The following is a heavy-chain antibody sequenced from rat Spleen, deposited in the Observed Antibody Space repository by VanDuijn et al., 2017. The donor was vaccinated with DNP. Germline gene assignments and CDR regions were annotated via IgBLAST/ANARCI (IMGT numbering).Heavy chain of an antibody. Sequence: EVQLVESGGGLVQPGSSMKLSCVASGFTFSDYYMAWVRQAPTKGLEWVAYIRYDGGRTYYVDSVKGRFTISRDYAKSSLYLQMNTLKSEDTATYYCARLMYTTDYYYFSSYAMDAWGQGTSVTVSS. CDR1: GFTFSDYY. V-gene: IGHV5-22*01. CDR3: ARLMYTTDYYYFSSYAMDA. J-gene: IGHJ4*01. CDR2: IRYDGGRT. D-gene: IGHD1-6*01.